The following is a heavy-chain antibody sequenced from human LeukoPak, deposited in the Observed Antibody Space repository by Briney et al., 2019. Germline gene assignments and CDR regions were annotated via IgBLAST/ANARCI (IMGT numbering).Heavy chain of an antibody. V-gene: IGHV3-48*03. CDR3: ARVARYSGYDPLDY. D-gene: IGHD5-12*01. CDR1: GFTFSSYE. Sequence: GGSLRLSCAASGFTFSSYEMNWVRQAQGKWLEWVAYISSSGSTIYYADSVKGRFTISRDNAKNSLYLQMNSLRAEDTAVYYCARVARYSGYDPLDYWGQGTLVTVSS. CDR2: ISSSGSTI. J-gene: IGHJ4*02.